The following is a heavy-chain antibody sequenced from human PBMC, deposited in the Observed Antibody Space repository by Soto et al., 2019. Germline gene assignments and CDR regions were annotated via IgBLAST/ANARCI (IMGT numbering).Heavy chain of an antibody. V-gene: IGHV4-39*07. CDR3: ARDHDSSSWYNWFDP. CDR2: IYYSGST. Sequence: PSETLSLTCTVSGGSISSSSFHWGWIRQPPGKGLEWIGSIYYSGSTYYSPSLKSRVTISVDTSKNQFSLKLSSVTAADTAVYYCARDHDSSSWYNWFDPWGQGTLVTVSS. CDR1: GGSISSSSFH. J-gene: IGHJ5*02. D-gene: IGHD6-13*01.